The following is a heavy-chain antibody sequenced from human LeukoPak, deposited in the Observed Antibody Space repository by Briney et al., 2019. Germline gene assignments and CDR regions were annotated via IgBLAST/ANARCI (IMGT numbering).Heavy chain of an antibody. D-gene: IGHD2-15*01. CDR3: ARHSSWENDY. Sequence: ASVKVSCKASGYTFTSYYMHWVRQAPGQGLEWMGIINPSGGSTSYAQKFQGRVTITADKSTSTAYMELSSLRSEDTAVYYCARHSSWENDYWGQGTLVTVSS. V-gene: IGHV1-46*01. CDR2: INPSGGST. CDR1: GYTFTSYY. J-gene: IGHJ4*02.